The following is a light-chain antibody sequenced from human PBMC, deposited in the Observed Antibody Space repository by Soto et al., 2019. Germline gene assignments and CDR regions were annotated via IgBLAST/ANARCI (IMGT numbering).Light chain of an antibody. J-gene: IGKJ1*01. CDR2: GAS. CDR1: QSVSSN. Sequence: EIVVTQSPATLSVSPGERSTVSCRASQSVSSNLAWYQQKPGQAPRLLIYGASNRANGIPTRFSGSVSGTEFTLTVSSLQSEDCAVYYCHQYYKWPPKTFGQGTKVDIK. CDR3: HQYYKWPPKT. V-gene: IGKV3D-15*01.